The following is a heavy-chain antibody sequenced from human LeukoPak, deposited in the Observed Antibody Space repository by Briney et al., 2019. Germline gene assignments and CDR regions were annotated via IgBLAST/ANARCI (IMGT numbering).Heavy chain of an antibody. Sequence: KASETLSLTCAVYGGSFSGYYWSWIRQPPGKGLEWIGEINHSGSTNYNPSLKSRVTISVDTSKNQFSLKLSSVTAADTAVYYCARVPSVRYYGSGSSYGMDVWGQGTTVTVSS. CDR1: GGSFSGYY. J-gene: IGHJ6*02. CDR3: ARVPSVRYYGSGSSYGMDV. D-gene: IGHD3-10*01. CDR2: INHSGST. V-gene: IGHV4-34*01.